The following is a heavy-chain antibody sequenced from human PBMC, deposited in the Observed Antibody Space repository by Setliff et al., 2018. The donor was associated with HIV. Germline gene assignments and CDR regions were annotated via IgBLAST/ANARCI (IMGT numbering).Heavy chain of an antibody. Sequence: SETLSLTCSVSGGSIITSNYYWGWIRQPPGKGLEWIGSIYSSGSTYYNPSLKSRVTISVDTSRDQFSLKLSSVTAADTAVYYCARGGRSLAAQTWFDPWGQGTLVTVSS. CDR1: GGSIITSNYY. V-gene: IGHV4-39*07. CDR3: ARGGRSLAAQTWFDP. CDR2: IYSSGST. J-gene: IGHJ5*02. D-gene: IGHD6-6*01.